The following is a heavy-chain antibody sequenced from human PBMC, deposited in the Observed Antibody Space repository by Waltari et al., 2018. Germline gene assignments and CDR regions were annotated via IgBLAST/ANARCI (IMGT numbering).Heavy chain of an antibody. CDR3: ARDGGIAAQGY. D-gene: IGHD6-6*01. J-gene: IGHJ4*02. Sequence: QVQLVQSGAEVQKPGSSVKVSCKASGGTSSSSPIRWVRQAPGQGLEWMGRIIHIFGTANYAQRFQGRVTITADKSTSTAYMELSSLRSEDTAVYYCARDGGIAAQGYWGQGTLVTVSS. V-gene: IGHV1-69*08. CDR2: IIHIFGTA. CDR1: GGTSSSSP.